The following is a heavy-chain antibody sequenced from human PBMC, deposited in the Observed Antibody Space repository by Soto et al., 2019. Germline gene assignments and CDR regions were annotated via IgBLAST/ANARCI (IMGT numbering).Heavy chain of an antibody. Sequence: EVQLVESGGDLVQPRGSLRLSCAASGFTFSSYWMHWVRQAPGKGLVWVSRIDNAGSSVRYADSVKGRFTISRDNAKNTLYLQMNSLRAEDTAVYYCTRVGGSVSGMDVWGQGTTVTVSS. D-gene: IGHD1-26*01. J-gene: IGHJ6*02. CDR3: TRVGGSVSGMDV. CDR1: GFTFSSYW. V-gene: IGHV3-74*01. CDR2: IDNAGSSV.